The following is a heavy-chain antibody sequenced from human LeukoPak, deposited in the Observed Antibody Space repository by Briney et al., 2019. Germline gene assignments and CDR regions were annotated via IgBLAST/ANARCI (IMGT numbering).Heavy chain of an antibody. Sequence: ASVKVSCKASGYTFTGYYMHWVRQAPGQGLEWMGWINPNSGGTNYAQKFQGRVTMTRDTSISTAYMELSRLRSDDTAVYYCAISWAGYCSSTSCYSAHSGSSNDLGYWGQGTLVTVSS. J-gene: IGHJ4*02. CDR1: GYTFTGYY. D-gene: IGHD2-2*02. CDR3: AISWAGYCSSTSCYSAHSGSSNDLGY. CDR2: INPNSGGT. V-gene: IGHV1-2*02.